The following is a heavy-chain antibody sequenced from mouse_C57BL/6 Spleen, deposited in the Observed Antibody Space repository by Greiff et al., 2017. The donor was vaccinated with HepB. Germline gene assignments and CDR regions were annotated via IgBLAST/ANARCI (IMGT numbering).Heavy chain of an antibody. V-gene: IGHV5-17*01. D-gene: IGHD1-1*01. CDR3: ARDYGSYPWFAY. Sequence: EVQLQESVGGLVKPGGSLKLSCAASGFTFSDYGMHWVRQAPEKGLEWVAYISSGSSTIYYADTVKGRFTISRDNAKNTLFLQMTSLRSEDTAMYYCARDYGSYPWFAYWGQGTLVTVSA. CDR1: GFTFSDYG. J-gene: IGHJ3*01. CDR2: ISSGSSTI.